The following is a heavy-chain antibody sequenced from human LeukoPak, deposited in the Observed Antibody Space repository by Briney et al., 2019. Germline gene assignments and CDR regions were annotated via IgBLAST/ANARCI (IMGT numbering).Heavy chain of an antibody. D-gene: IGHD1-26*01. CDR2: IRTKANNYAT. V-gene: IGHV3-73*01. Sequence: GGSLRLSCAASGFTFSGSALHWVRQVSGKGLEWIGRIRTKANNYATLYAASVTGRFTFSRDDSKNMAYLQMNSLKPEDTALYYCTKVGTNLGFDPWGQGTLVTVSS. J-gene: IGHJ5*02. CDR1: GFTFSGSA. CDR3: TKVGTNLGFDP.